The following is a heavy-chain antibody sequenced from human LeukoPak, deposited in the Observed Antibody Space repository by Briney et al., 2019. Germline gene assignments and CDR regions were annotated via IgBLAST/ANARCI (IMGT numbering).Heavy chain of an antibody. Sequence: GGSLRLSCAASGFTFSSYAMSWVRQAPGKGLEWVSAISGSGGSTYYADSVKGRSTISRDNSKNTLYLQMNSLRAEDTAVYYCAKDLSSSWYGGPDAFDIWGQGTMVTVSS. D-gene: IGHD6-13*01. CDR3: AKDLSSSWYGGPDAFDI. CDR1: GFTFSSYA. V-gene: IGHV3-23*01. CDR2: ISGSGGST. J-gene: IGHJ3*02.